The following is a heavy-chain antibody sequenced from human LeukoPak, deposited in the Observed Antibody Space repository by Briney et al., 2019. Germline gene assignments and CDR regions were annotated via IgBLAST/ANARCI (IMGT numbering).Heavy chain of an antibody. V-gene: IGHV3-74*01. D-gene: IGHD2-15*01. J-gene: IGHJ4*02. Sequence: GGPLRLSCAASGFTLSSYWMHCVRQAPGEGLVCVSRITSDGSTTNYADSVKGRFTISRDNAKTTLFLQMNSLRAEDTAVYYCARDGSLPDYWGQGTLVSVSS. CDR3: ARDGSLPDY. CDR2: ITSDGSTT. CDR1: GFTLSSYW.